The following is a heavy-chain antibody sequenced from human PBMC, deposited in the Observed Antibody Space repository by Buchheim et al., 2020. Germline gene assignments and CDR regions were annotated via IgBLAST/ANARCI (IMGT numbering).Heavy chain of an antibody. J-gene: IGHJ4*02. V-gene: IGHV3-7*01. CDR3: ARDRNSVVRPAPFFDY. D-gene: IGHD4-23*01. CDR1: GFTFSSYG. CDR2: IKQDGSEK. Sequence: VQLVESGGGVVQPGRSLRLSCAASGFTFSSYGMHWVRQAPGKGLEWVANIKQDGSEKYYVDSVKGRFTISRDNAKNSLYLQMNSLRAEDTAVYYCARDRNSVVRPAPFFDYWGQGTL.